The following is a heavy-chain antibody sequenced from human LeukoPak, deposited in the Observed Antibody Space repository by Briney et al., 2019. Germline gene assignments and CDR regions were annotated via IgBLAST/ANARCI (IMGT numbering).Heavy chain of an antibody. D-gene: IGHD6-13*01. V-gene: IGHV4-34*01. Sequence: SETLSLTCAVYGGSFSGYYWSWIRQPPGKGLEWIGEINHSGSTNYNPSFKSRVTISVDTSKNQFSLKLSSVTAADTAVYYCARGGQRRQQLLLGYWGQGTLVTVSS. J-gene: IGHJ4*02. CDR1: GGSFSGYY. CDR3: ARGGQRRQQLLLGY. CDR2: INHSGST.